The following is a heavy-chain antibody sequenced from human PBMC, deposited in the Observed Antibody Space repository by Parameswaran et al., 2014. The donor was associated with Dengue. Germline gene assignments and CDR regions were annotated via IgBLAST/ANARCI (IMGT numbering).Heavy chain of an antibody. V-gene: IGHV2-26*01. CDR2: IFSDDEK. Sequence: ARWIRQPPGKALEWLAHIFSDDEKSYSTSLKSRPTISKDTSKSQVVLTMTNMDPVDTATYYCARTTEGYYDYIWGSPGLDAFDIWGQGTMVTVSS. CDR3: ARTTEGYYDYIWGSPGLDAFDI. D-gene: IGHD3-16*01. J-gene: IGHJ3*02.